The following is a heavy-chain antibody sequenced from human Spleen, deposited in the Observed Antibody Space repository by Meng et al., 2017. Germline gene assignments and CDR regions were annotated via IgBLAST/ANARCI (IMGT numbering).Heavy chain of an antibody. V-gene: IGHV3-23*01. CDR3: AKPVGIGPQDY. CDR2: ISDGGGST. CDR1: GYTFSRYA. D-gene: IGHD7-27*01. Sequence: GGSLRLSCAASGYTFSRYAMSWVRQAPGKGLEWVSSISDGGGSTFYADSVKGRFTISRDNSKNTLSLQMNSLRVEDTAVYYCAKPVGIGPQDYWGQGTLVTVSS. J-gene: IGHJ4*02.